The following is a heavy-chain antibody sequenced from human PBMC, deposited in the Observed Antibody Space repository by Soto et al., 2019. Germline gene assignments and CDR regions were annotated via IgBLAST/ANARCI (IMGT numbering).Heavy chain of an antibody. D-gene: IGHD6-19*01. CDR2: IWYDGSNK. CDR1: GCTFSSDG. J-gene: IGHJ4*02. Sequence: PGGSLRLSCAASGCTFSSDGMHWVRQAPGKGLEWVAVIWYDGSNKYYADSVKGRFTISRDNSKNTLYLQMNSLRAEDTAVYYCARVLRRLSTLAGIYYWGQGTLVTVSS. CDR3: ARVLRRLSTLAGIYY. V-gene: IGHV3-33*01.